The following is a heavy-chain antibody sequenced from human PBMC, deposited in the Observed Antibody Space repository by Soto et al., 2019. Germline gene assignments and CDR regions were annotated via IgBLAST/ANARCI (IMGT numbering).Heavy chain of an antibody. CDR1: GFTFSSYA. CDR2: ISGSGGST. Sequence: PXGSMRLSCAASGFTFSSYAMSGVRQAPGKGLEWVSAISGSGGSTYYADSVKGRFTISRDNSKNTLYLQMNSLRAEDTAVYYCAKDLVEMATSYGGQGTMVTVSS. D-gene: IGHD5-12*01. CDR3: AKDLVEMATSY. V-gene: IGHV3-23*01. J-gene: IGHJ3*01.